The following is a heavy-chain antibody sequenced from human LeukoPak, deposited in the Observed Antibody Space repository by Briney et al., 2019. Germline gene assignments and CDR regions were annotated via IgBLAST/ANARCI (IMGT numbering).Heavy chain of an antibody. CDR3: ARGRNAGGPYYSDY. J-gene: IGHJ4*02. CDR2: INSAGTSK. Sequence: GGSLRLSCAASGFTFSTYAINWFRQAPGKGLEWVSSINSAGTSKKYADSLKGRFTISRDNAQNSLFLQLSSLRDEDTAVYYCARGRNAGGPYYSDYWGQGTLVTVSS. V-gene: IGHV3-21*01. D-gene: IGHD4-23*01. CDR1: GFTFSTYA.